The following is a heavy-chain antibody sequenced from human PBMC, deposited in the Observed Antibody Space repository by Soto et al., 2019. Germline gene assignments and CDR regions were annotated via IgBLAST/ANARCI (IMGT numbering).Heavy chain of an antibody. CDR1: GGSFSGYY. V-gene: IGHV4-34*01. Sequence: SETLSLTCAVYGGSFSGYYWSWIRQPPGKGLEWIGEINHSGSTNYNPSLKSRVTISVDTSKNQFSLKLSSVTAADTAVYYCARVVRGGHDFWSGTPGYYGMDVWGQGTTVTVSS. D-gene: IGHD3-3*01. J-gene: IGHJ6*02. CDR3: ARVVRGGHDFWSGTPGYYGMDV. CDR2: INHSGST.